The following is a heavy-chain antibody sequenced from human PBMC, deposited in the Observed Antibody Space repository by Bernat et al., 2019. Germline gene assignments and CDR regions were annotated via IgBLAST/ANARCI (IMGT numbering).Heavy chain of an antibody. CDR3: ARGPPIAAADFGDGAD. V-gene: IGHV4-34*01. CDR1: GGSFSGYY. CDR2: INHSGST. J-gene: IGHJ4*02. D-gene: IGHD6-13*01. Sequence: QVQLQQWGAGLLKPSETLSLTCAVYGGSFSGYYWSWIRQPPGKGLEWIGEINHSGSTNYNPSLKSRVTISVDTSENQFSLKLSYVTAADTAVYYCARGPPIAAADFGDGADWGQGTLVTVSS.